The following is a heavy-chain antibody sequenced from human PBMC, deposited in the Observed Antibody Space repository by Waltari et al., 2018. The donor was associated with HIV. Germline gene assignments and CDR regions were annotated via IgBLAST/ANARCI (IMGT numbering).Heavy chain of an antibody. Sequence: QVTLRESGPALVKPTQTLTLTCAFSGFSLNTNTMCVSWIRQAPGKALEWLALIDWDDDKYYSSSLKTRLTISKDTSKNQVVLTMTNMDPMDTATYFCARFVYGDLDYFDYWGQGTLVTVSS. CDR2: IDWDDDK. J-gene: IGHJ4*02. D-gene: IGHD4-17*01. CDR1: GFSLNTNTMC. V-gene: IGHV2-70*01. CDR3: ARFVYGDLDYFDY.